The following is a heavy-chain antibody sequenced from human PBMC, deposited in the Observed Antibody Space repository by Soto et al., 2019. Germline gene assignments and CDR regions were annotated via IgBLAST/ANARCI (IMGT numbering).Heavy chain of an antibody. J-gene: IGHJ6*02. Sequence: QVQLVQSVAEVKKPGSSVKVSCKASGGTFSSYAISWVRQAPGQGLEWMGGIIPIFGTANYAQKFQGRVTITADESTSTAYMELSSLRSEDTAVYYCARDHHPVAGRTYGMDVWGQGTTVTVSS. D-gene: IGHD6-19*01. CDR1: GGTFSSYA. V-gene: IGHV1-69*01. CDR3: ARDHHPVAGRTYGMDV. CDR2: IIPIFGTA.